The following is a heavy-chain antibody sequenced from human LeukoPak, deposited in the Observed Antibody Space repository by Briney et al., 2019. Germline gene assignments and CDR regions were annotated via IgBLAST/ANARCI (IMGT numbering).Heavy chain of an antibody. V-gene: IGHV3-23*01. CDR3: AKSPYDH. Sequence: GGSLRLSCAASGFTFNSCAMSWVRQAPGKGLEWVSTISGGDNNTYYADSVKGRSTISRDNSKNTVYLQVNSLRAEDTAVYYCAKSPYDHWGQGTLVTVSS. CDR1: GFTFNSCA. J-gene: IGHJ4*02. CDR2: ISGGDNNT.